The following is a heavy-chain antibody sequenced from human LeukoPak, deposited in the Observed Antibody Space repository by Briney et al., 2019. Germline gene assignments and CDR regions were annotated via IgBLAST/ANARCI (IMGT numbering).Heavy chain of an antibody. J-gene: IGHJ5*02. Sequence: SETLSLSCNVSGASISSYYWSWIRQPAGKGLELIGRIYISGTTNYSPSLKSRVTMSVDTSKNQFSLKLNSVAAADTAVYYCARSDSIIRWFDPWGQGTLVTVSS. D-gene: IGHD4-11*01. CDR2: IYISGTT. V-gene: IGHV4-4*07. CDR1: GASISSYY. CDR3: ARSDSIIRWFDP.